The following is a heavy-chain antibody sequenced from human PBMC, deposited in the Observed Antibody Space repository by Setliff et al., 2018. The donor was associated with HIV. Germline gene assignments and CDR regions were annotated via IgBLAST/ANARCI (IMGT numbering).Heavy chain of an antibody. CDR2: ISGSGGST. J-gene: IGHJ4*02. D-gene: IGHD3-9*01. V-gene: IGHV3-23*01. CDR1: GFTFSSYA. CDR3: AKGYFDWLRAGTFDY. Sequence: GGSLRLSCAASGFTFSSYAMSWVRQAPGKGLEWVSAISGSGGSTYYADSVRGLFTISRDNSKNTLYLQLNSLRAEDTAVYYCAKGYFDWLRAGTFDYWGQGSLVTVSS.